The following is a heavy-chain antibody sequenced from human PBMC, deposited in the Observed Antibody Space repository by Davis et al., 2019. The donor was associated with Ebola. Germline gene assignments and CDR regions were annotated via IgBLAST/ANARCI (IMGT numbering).Heavy chain of an antibody. D-gene: IGHD1-26*01. CDR3: RGSLKEVFDY. CDR1: GLTFDDYA. CDR2: ISWNSGSI. J-gene: IGHJ4*02. Sequence: GGSLRLSCAASGLTFDDYAMHWVRQAPGKGLEWVSGISWNSGSIGYADSVKGRFTISRDNAKNSLYLQMNSLRAEDTAVYYCRGSLKEVFDYWGQGTLVTVSS. V-gene: IGHV3-9*01.